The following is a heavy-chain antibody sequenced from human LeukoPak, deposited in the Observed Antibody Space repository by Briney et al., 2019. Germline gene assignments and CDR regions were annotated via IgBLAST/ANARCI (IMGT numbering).Heavy chain of an antibody. CDR2: IYSGGST. CDR1: GYTVSSNY. D-gene: IGHD3-22*01. Sequence: GGTLRLSCAASGYTVSSNYMSWVRQAPGKGLEWVSVIYSGGSTYYADSVKGRFTISRDNSKNTLYLQMNSLRAEDTAVYYCARVRGYYDSSGYFYKGYFQHWGQGTLVTVSS. CDR3: ARVRGYYDSSGYFYKGYFQH. V-gene: IGHV3-53*01. J-gene: IGHJ1*01.